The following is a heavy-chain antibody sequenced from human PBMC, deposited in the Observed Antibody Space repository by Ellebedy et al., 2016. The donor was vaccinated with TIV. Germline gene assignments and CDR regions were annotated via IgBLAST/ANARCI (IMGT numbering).Heavy chain of an antibody. CDR1: GFTFSSYS. J-gene: IGHJ6*02. CDR2: ISSSSSTI. V-gene: IGHV3-48*04. D-gene: IGHD4/OR15-4a*01. CDR3: ASLTSDYYYYGMDV. Sequence: GGSLRLSCAASGFTFSSYSMNWVRQAPGKGLEWVSYISSSSSTIYYAGSVKGRFTISRDNAKNSLYLQMNSLRAEDTAVYYCASLTSDYYYYGMDVWGQGTTVTVSS.